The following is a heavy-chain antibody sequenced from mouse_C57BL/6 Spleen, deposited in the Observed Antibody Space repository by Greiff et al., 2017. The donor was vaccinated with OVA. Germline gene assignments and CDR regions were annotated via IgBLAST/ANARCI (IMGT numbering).Heavy chain of an antibody. CDR1: GYTFTSYW. V-gene: IGHV1-55*01. D-gene: IGHD4-1*01. CDR2: IYPGSGST. Sequence: QVQLQQSGPELVKPGASVKISCKASGYTFTSYWITWVKQRPGHGLEWIGDIYPGSGSTSYHEKVKSKATLTVDTSSSTVYMQLSSLTSEDSAVYYCARSGTGPWFAYWGQGTLVTVSA. CDR3: ARSGTGPWFAY. J-gene: IGHJ3*01.